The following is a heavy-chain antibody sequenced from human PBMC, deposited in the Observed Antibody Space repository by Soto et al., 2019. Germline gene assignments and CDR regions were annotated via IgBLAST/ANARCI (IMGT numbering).Heavy chain of an antibody. Sequence: PSETLSLTCTVSGGSISSSSYYWGWIRQPPGKGLEWIGSIYYSGSTYYNPSLKSRVTISVDTSKNQFSLKLSSVTAADTAVYYCARHGVRWELRYFQHWGQGTLVTVS. CDR2: IYYSGST. D-gene: IGHD1-26*01. V-gene: IGHV4-39*01. CDR3: ARHGVRWELRYFQH. CDR1: GGSISSSSYY. J-gene: IGHJ1*01.